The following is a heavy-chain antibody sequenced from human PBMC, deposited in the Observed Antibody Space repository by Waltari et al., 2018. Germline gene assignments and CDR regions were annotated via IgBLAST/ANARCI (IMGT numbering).Heavy chain of an antibody. CDR1: GFTFSSYG. D-gene: IGHD3-16*01. J-gene: IGHJ4*02. CDR3: AKVNPGGGFDY. CDR2: IRYDGSNK. V-gene: IGHV3-30*02. Sequence: QVQLVESGGGVVQPGGSLRLSCAASGFTFSSYGMHWVRQAPGKGLEWVAFIRYDGSNKYYADSVKGRFTISRDNSKNTLYLQMNSLRAEDTAVYYCAKVNPGGGFDYWGQGTLVTVSS.